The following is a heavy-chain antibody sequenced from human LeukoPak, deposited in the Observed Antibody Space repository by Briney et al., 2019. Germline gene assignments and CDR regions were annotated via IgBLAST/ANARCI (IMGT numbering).Heavy chain of an antibody. CDR3: AKDPYSGSPRGFDY. CDR1: GYTFTSYD. D-gene: IGHD1-26*01. V-gene: IGHV1-8*03. J-gene: IGHJ4*02. CDR2: MNPNSGNT. Sequence: GASVKVSCKASGYTFTSYDINWVRQATGQGLEWMGWMNPNSGNTGYAQKFQGRVTITRNTSISTAYMELSSLRSEDTAVYYCAKDPYSGSPRGFDYWGQGTLVAASS.